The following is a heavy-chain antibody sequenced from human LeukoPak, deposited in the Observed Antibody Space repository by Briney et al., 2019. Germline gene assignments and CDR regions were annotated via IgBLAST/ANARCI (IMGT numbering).Heavy chain of an antibody. CDR2: ISSSGSTI. J-gene: IGHJ4*02. D-gene: IGHD4-11*01. V-gene: IGHV3-11*04. CDR3: ARPIRARDYSSPFHY. CDR1: GFTFSDYY. Sequence: PVGSLRLSCAASGFTFSDYYMSWIRQAPGKGLEWVSYISSSGSTIYYADSVKGRFTISRDNAKNSLYLQMNSLRAEDTAVYYCARPIRARDYSSPFHYWDQGTLVTVSS.